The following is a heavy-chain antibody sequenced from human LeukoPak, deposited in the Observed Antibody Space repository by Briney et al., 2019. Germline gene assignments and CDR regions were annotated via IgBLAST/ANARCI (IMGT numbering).Heavy chain of an antibody. CDR3: AELGITMIGGV. CDR1: GFTFSSYS. J-gene: IGHJ6*04. V-gene: IGHV3-48*04. D-gene: IGHD3-10*02. Sequence: GGSLRLSCAASGFTFSSYSMNWVRQAPGKGLEWVSYVSSSGSTIYYADSVKGRFTISRDNAKNSLYLQMNSLRAEDTAVYYCAELGITMIGGVWGKGTTVTISS. CDR2: VSSSGSTI.